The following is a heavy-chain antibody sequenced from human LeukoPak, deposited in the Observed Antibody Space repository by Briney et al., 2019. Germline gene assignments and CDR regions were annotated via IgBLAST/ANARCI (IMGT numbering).Heavy chain of an antibody. Sequence: PGGSLRLSCAASGFTFTNAWMNWVRQAPGKGLEWVGRIKSKADGETIDYAAPVKGRFTFSRNDSKNMLYLQMNSLKSEDTAVYYCSTLTSRGLSDSWGQGTLVTVSS. CDR1: GFTFTNAW. CDR3: STLTSRGLSDS. J-gene: IGHJ4*02. CDR2: IKSKADGETI. D-gene: IGHD1-20*01. V-gene: IGHV3-15*07.